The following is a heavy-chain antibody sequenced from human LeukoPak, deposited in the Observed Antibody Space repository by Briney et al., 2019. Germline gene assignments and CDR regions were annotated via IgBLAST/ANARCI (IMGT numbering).Heavy chain of an antibody. CDR2: ISYDGSNK. D-gene: IGHD2-2*01. Sequence: PGGSLRLSCAASGIPFTNFWVRQAPGTGLEWVAVISYDGSNKYYADSVKGRFTISRDNSKNTLYLQMNSLRAEDTAVYYCNVPAAPFDYWGQGTLVTVSS. CDR1: GIPFTNF. J-gene: IGHJ4*02. CDR3: NVPAAPFDY. V-gene: IGHV3-30*04.